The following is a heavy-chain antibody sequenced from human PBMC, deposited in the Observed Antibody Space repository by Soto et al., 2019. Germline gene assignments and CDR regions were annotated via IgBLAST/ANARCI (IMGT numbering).Heavy chain of an antibody. CDR1: GFTFSSYG. J-gene: IGHJ5*02. Sequence: GGSLRLSCAASGFTFSSYGMHWVRQAPVKVLEWVAVIWYDGSNKYYADSVKGRFTISRDNSKNTLYLQMNSLRADDTAVYYCADIAAAGWFDPWGQGTLVTVS. CDR2: IWYDGSNK. D-gene: IGHD6-13*01. V-gene: IGHV3-33*01. CDR3: ADIAAAGWFDP.